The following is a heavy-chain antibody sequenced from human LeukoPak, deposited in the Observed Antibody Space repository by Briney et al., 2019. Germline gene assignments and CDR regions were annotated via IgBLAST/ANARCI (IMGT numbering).Heavy chain of an antibody. Sequence: GGSLRLSCAASGFTFSSYWTSWVRQAPGKGLEWVANIKQDGSEKYYVDSVKGRFTISRDNAKNSLYLQMNSLRAEDTAVYYCARERGYCSSTSCPRLDYWGQGTLVTVSS. CDR1: GFTFSSYW. D-gene: IGHD2-2*01. CDR3: ARERGYCSSTSCPRLDY. V-gene: IGHV3-7*01. CDR2: IKQDGSEK. J-gene: IGHJ4*02.